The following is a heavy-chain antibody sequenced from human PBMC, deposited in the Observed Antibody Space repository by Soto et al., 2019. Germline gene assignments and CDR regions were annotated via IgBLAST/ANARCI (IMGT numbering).Heavy chain of an antibody. CDR2: IIPIFGTA. D-gene: IGHD3-22*01. CDR1: GGTFSSYA. Sequence: SVKGACPASGGTFSSYAISWVRQAPGQGIEWMGGIIPIFGTANYAQKFQGRVTITADESTSTAYMELSSLRSEDTAVYYCARGGGDDDISGYYGAFDSWSPGTWVSV. CDR3: ARGGGDDDISGYYGAFDS. V-gene: IGHV1-69*13. J-gene: IGHJ3*02.